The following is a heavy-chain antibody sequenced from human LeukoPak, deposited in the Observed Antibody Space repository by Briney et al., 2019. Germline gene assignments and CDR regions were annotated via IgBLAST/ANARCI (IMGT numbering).Heavy chain of an antibody. D-gene: IGHD2-15*01. CDR2: ISYDGSNK. Sequence: AGGSLRLSCAASGFTFSSYGMHWVRQAPGKGLEWVAVISYDGSNKYYADSVKGRFTISRDNSKNTLYLQMNSLRAEDTAVHYCAKARIGYCSGGSCYALKEWGQGTLVTVSS. CDR3: AKARIGYCSGGSCYALKE. V-gene: IGHV3-30*18. J-gene: IGHJ4*02. CDR1: GFTFSSYG.